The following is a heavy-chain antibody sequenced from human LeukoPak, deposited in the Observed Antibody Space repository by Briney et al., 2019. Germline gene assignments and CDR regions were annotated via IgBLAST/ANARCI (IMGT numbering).Heavy chain of an antibody. CDR3: ARDRAGYGDYVFDY. CDR2: ISGSGGTA. V-gene: IGHV3-23*01. Sequence: GGSLRLSCAASGFTFSIYAMSWVRQAPGKGLEWVSAISGSGGTAYYADSVKGRFTISRDYSKNTLFLQMNSLRAEDTAVYYCARDRAGYGDYVFDYWGQGTLVTVSS. J-gene: IGHJ4*02. D-gene: IGHD4-17*01. CDR1: GFTFSIYA.